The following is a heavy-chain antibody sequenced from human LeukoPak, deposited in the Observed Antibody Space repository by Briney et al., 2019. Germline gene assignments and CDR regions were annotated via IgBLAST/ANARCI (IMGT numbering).Heavy chain of an antibody. V-gene: IGHV6-1*01. J-gene: IGHJ6*02. D-gene: IGHD1-26*01. Sequence: SQTLSLTCAVSGDSVSSNSAAWNWIRQSPSRGLEWLGRTYYRSKWYSDYAVSVKSRITINPDTSKNQFSLQLNSVTPEDTAVYYCARGDSGSYSARYYGMDVWGQGTTVTVSS. CDR3: ARGDSGSYSARYYGMDV. CDR1: GDSVSSNSAA. CDR2: TYYRSKWYS.